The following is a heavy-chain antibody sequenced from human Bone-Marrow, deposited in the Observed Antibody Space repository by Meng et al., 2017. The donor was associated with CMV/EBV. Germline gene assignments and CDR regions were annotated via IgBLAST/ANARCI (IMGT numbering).Heavy chain of an antibody. Sequence: ASGYPFNASYMPWVRQAPGQGLEWMGWINPRTGDTNYAQHLQGRVTMTSDTSISTVYMQLRSLRSDDTAVYYCAREGSITGSAGLDPWGQGTLVTVSS. J-gene: IGHJ5*02. D-gene: IGHD1-20*01. CDR3: AREGSITGSAGLDP. V-gene: IGHV1-2*02. CDR2: INPRTGDT. CDR1: GYPFNASY.